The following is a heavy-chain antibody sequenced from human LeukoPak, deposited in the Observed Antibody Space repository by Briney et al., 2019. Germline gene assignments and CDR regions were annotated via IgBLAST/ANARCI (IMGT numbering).Heavy chain of an antibody. CDR3: ARIRDGYNDAYDI. CDR1: GYTFTSYY. Sequence: ASVKVSCKASGYTFTSYYMHWVRQAPGQGLEWMGIINPSGGSTSYAQKFQGRVTMTRDTSASTVYTELSSLRSEDTAIYYCARIRDGYNDAYDIWGQGTVVTVPS. D-gene: IGHD5-24*01. CDR2: INPSGGST. J-gene: IGHJ3*02. V-gene: IGHV1-46*01.